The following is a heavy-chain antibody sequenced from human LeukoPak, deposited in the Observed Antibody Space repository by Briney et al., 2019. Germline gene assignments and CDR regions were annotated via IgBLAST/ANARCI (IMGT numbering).Heavy chain of an antibody. CDR1: GGSFSGYY. Sequence: SETLSLTCAVYGGSFSGYYWSWIRKPPGKGLEWIGEINHSGSTDYNPSLKSRVTISVDTSKNQFSLKLSSVTAADTAVYYCARGVAAFAYWGQGTLVTVSS. CDR3: ARGVAAFAY. V-gene: IGHV4-34*01. CDR2: INHSGST. J-gene: IGHJ4*02. D-gene: IGHD2-15*01.